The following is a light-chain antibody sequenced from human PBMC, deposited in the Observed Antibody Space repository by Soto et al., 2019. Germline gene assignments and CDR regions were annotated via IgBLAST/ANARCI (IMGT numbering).Light chain of an antibody. CDR3: QSYDSSLSGFYYV. CDR1: SSNIGAGYD. V-gene: IGLV1-40*01. CDR2: GNS. J-gene: IGLJ1*01. Sequence: QLVLTQPPSVSGAPGQRVTISCTGSSSNIGAGYDVHWYQQLPGTAPKLLIYGNSNRPSGVPDRFSGSKSGTSASLAITGLQAEDEADYYCQSYDSSLSGFYYVFGTGTKLTVL.